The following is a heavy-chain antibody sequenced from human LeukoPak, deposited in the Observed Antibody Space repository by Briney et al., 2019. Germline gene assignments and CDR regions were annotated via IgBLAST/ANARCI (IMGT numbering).Heavy chain of an antibody. D-gene: IGHD3-10*01. CDR3: AKSGRFYYYFYGMDV. CDR2: IGGSGDST. Sequence: GGSLRLSCAASGFTFSSYAMNWVRQAPGKGLEWVAVIGGSGDSTYPADSVKGRFTISRDNSKNMLYLQMNSLRAEDTAVYYCAKSGRFYYYFYGMDVWGQGTTVTVSS. V-gene: IGHV3-23*01. CDR1: GFTFSSYA. J-gene: IGHJ6*02.